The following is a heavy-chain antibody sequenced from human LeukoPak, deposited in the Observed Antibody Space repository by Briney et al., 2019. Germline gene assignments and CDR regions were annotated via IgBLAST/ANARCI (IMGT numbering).Heavy chain of an antibody. Sequence: GGSLRLSCAASGXTFSNYAVSWVRQAPGKGLEWVSAITGSGGSTYYADSVRGRFTISRDNSKNTVHLQMNSLRAEDTAVYYCAKDATPEYWGQGTLVTVSS. CDR2: ITGSGGST. V-gene: IGHV3-23*01. J-gene: IGHJ4*02. CDR1: GXTFSNYA. CDR3: AKDATPEY. D-gene: IGHD2-15*01.